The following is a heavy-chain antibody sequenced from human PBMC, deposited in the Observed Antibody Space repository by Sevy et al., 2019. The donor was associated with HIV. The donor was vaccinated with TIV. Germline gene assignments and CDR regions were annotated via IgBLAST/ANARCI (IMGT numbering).Heavy chain of an antibody. CDR1: GGSITSLY. CDR2: IYYNGHI. V-gene: IGHV4-59*08. J-gene: IGHJ4*02. CDR3: AGENAWGRGYS. D-gene: IGHD1-26*01. Sequence: SETLSLTCTVSGGSITSLYWNWIRQPPGKGLEWIVNIYYNGHINYNPSLKSRVTLSLDTSKNQFSVRLSSVTAADTAMYYCAGENAWGRGYSWGQGTLVTVSS.